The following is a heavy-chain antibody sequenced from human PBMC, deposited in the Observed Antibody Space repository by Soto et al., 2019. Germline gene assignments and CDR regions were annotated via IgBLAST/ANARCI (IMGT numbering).Heavy chain of an antibody. CDR2: IYYIGST. J-gene: IGHJ6*02. Sequence: SETLSLTCTVSDGSISNSGYYWGWIRQPPGKGLEWIGSIYYIGSTYYNPSLKSRVTISVDTSKNQFSLKLSSVTAADTAVYYCARGLWERVRGVIGMDVWGQGTTVTVSS. V-gene: IGHV4-39*01. CDR3: ARGLWERVRGVIGMDV. D-gene: IGHD3-10*01. CDR1: DGSISNSGYY.